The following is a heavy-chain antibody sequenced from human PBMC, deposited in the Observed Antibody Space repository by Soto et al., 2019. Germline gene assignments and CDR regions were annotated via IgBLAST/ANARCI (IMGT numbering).Heavy chain of an antibody. Sequence: QVQLVQSGAEVKKPGSSVKVSCKASGGTFSIYAISWVRQAPGQGLEWMGVIIPIFGTENYAQKFQGRVTITADESTSTAYMELSSLRSEDTAVYYCARGTDIVVVVAARDYWYFDLWGRGTLVTVSS. V-gene: IGHV1-69*01. CDR2: IIPIFGTE. J-gene: IGHJ2*01. CDR3: ARGTDIVVVVAARDYWYFDL. D-gene: IGHD2-15*01. CDR1: GGTFSIYA.